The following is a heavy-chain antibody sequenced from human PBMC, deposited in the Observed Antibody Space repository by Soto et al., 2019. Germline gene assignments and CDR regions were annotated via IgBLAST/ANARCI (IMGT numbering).Heavy chain of an antibody. D-gene: IGHD3-10*01. CDR3: ARVPGTTRYWDY. J-gene: IGHJ4*02. CDR2: IIPIFGTA. V-gene: IGHV1-69*13. CDR1: GGTFSSYA. Sequence: SVKVSCKASGGTFSSYAISWVRQAPGQGLEWMGGIIPIFGTANYAQKFQGRVTITADESTGTAYMELSSLSAEDTAVYYCARVPGTTRYWDYWGQGTLVTVSS.